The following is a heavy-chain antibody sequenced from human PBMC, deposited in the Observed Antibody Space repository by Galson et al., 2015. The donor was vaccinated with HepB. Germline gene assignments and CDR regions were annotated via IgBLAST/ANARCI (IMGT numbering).Heavy chain of an antibody. CDR3: ARGDDILTAYYRGSDY. Sequence: SVKVSCKASGYTFTSYGFSWVRQAPGQGLEWMGWISAYNGNTKYAQKFQDRVTMTTDTSTTTAYMELRSLRSDDAAVYYCARGDDILTAYYRGSDYWGQGTLVTVSS. CDR2: ISAYNGNT. J-gene: IGHJ4*02. V-gene: IGHV1-18*01. CDR1: GYTFTSYG. D-gene: IGHD3-9*01.